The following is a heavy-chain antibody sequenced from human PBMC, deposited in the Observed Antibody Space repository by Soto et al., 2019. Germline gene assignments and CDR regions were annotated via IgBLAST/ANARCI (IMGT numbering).Heavy chain of an antibody. CDR2: INHSGST. V-gene: IGHV4-34*01. CDR3: ARSITGTGDY. CDR1: GGSFSGYY. Sequence: QVQLQQWGAGLLKPSETLSLTCAVYGGSFSGYYWSWIRQPPGKGLEWIGEINHSGSTNYNPSLKSRVTISVDTSKNQFSLKLSSVTAADTAVYYCARSITGTGDYWGQGTLVTVSS. J-gene: IGHJ4*02. D-gene: IGHD1-20*01.